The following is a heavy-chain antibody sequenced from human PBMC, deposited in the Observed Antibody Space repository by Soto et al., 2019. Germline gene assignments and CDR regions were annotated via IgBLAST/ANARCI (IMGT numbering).Heavy chain of an antibody. CDR3: ARGGRNFGVVVPAAKFDP. D-gene: IGHD2-2*01. CDR2: INHSGST. Sequence: SETLSLTCAVYGGSFSGYYWSWIRQPPGKGLEWIGEINHSGSTNYNPSLKSRVTISVDTSKNQFSLKLSSVTAADTAVYYCARGGRNFGVVVPAAKFDPWGQGTLVTVPQ. V-gene: IGHV4-34*01. J-gene: IGHJ5*02. CDR1: GGSFSGYY.